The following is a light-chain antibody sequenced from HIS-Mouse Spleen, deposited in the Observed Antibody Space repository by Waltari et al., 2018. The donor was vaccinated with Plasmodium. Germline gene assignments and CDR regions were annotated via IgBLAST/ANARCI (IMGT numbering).Light chain of an antibody. V-gene: IGLV3-10*01. CDR1: AYPTKY. CDR2: EDS. Sequence: SYQLTQPPSVSVSPGQTARTTCPGDAYPTKYAYWYQQKSCQAPVLVIYEDSKRPSGIPERFSGSSSGTMATLTISGAQVEDEADYYCYSTDSSGNHRVFGGGTKLTVL. CDR3: YSTDSSGNHRV. J-gene: IGLJ3*02.